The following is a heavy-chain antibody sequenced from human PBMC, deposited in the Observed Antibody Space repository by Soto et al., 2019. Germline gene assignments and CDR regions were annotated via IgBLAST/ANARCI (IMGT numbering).Heavy chain of an antibody. D-gene: IGHD3-3*01. CDR1: GFTFSSYW. J-gene: IGHJ6*02. CDR3: ARDRYSYYDFWSGSLPYYYYGMDV. Sequence: AGGSLRLSCAASGFTFSSYWMSWVRQAPGKGLEWVANIKQDGSEKYYVDSVKGRFTISRDNAKNSLYLQMSSLRAEDTAVYYCARDRYSYYDFWSGSLPYYYYGMDVWGQGTTVTVSS. V-gene: IGHV3-7*01. CDR2: IKQDGSEK.